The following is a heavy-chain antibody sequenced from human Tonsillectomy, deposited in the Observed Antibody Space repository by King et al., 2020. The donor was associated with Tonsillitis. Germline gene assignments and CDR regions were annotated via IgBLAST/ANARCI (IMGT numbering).Heavy chain of an antibody. Sequence: QLQESGPGLVKPSETLSLTCTVSGGSISNYYWTWIRQPPGKGLEWIAYIYYSGSTNYKPSLKSRVTISVDTSKNQFSLELTSVTAADTALYYCARVGGSAWFAYGGQGTLATSPQ. J-gene: IGHJ4*02. CDR1: GGSISNYY. CDR2: IYYSGST. D-gene: IGHD6-19*01. CDR3: ARVGGSAWFAY. V-gene: IGHV4-59*01.